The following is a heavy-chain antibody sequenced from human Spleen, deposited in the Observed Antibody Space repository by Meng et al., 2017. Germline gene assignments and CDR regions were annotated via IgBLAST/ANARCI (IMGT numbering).Heavy chain of an antibody. CDR3: ARGARNYARKYFQH. V-gene: IGHV4-34*01. D-gene: IGHD1-7*01. CDR2: INHSGST. Sequence: QVTLQQWGAGLLKPSETLSLTCAVYGGSFSGYYWSWIRQPPGKGLEWIGEINHSGSTNYNPSLKSRVTISVDTSKNQFSLKLSSVTAADTAVYYCARGARNYARKYFQHWGQGTLVTVSS. J-gene: IGHJ1*01. CDR1: GGSFSGYY.